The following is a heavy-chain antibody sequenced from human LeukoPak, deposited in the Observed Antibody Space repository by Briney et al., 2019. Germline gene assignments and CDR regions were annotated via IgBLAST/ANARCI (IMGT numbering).Heavy chain of an antibody. Sequence: LSLTCTVSGGSISSSSYYMSWIRQAPGKGLEWVSYISSSGSTIYYADSEKGRFTISRDNAKNSLSLQMNSLRAEDTSVYYCARDRNGDFWSTYYTGYFDYWGQGTLVTVSS. V-gene: IGHV3-11*04. CDR1: GGSISSSSYY. CDR3: ARDRNGDFWSTYYTGYFDY. D-gene: IGHD3-3*01. CDR2: ISSSGSTI. J-gene: IGHJ4*02.